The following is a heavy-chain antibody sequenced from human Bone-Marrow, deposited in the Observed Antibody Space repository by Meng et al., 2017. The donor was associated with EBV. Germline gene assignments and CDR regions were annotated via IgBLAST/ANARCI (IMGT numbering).Heavy chain of an antibody. Sequence: QGQVVESGAEVKKAGSSVKVSCWTSGGTFNSDAVSWVRQAPGQGLEWMGGLIPMSGAPHYAQKFQGRVTITADESTSTHYMDLSNLRSDDTAMYYCASESGRGFTPDYWGQGTLVTVSS. CDR3: ASESGRGFTPDY. J-gene: IGHJ4*02. V-gene: IGHV1-69*01. D-gene: IGHD3-10*01. CDR2: LIPMSGAP. CDR1: GGTFNSDA.